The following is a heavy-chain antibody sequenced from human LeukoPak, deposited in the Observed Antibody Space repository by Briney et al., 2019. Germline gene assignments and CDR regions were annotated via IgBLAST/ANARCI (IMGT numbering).Heavy chain of an antibody. CDR1: GGSISSGSYY. Sequence: PSETLSLTCTVSGGSISSGSYYWSWIRQPPGKGLEWIGYIYYSGSTKYNPSLKSRVTISVDTSKNQFSLKLSSVTAADTAVYYCARGDYYYYYMDVWGKGTTVTVSS. V-gene: IGHV4-61*01. D-gene: IGHD3-16*01. J-gene: IGHJ6*03. CDR2: IYYSGST. CDR3: ARGDYYYYYMDV.